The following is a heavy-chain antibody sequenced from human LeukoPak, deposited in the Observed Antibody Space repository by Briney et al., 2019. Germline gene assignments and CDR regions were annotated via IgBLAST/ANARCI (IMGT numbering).Heavy chain of an antibody. V-gene: IGHV3-74*01. D-gene: IGHD6-19*01. CDR3: ARDNSSGWYYYYYMDV. Sequence: GGSLRLSCAASGFTFTNHWMHWVRQALGKGLVWVSRIRPDGRETNHADSVKGRFTISRDNAKNTLYLQTNSLGAEDTAVYYCARDNSSGWYYYYYMDVWGKGTTVTVSS. J-gene: IGHJ6*03. CDR2: IRPDGRET. CDR1: GFTFTNHW.